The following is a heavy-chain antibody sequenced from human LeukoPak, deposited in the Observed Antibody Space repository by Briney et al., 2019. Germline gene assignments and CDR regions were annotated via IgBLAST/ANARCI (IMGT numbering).Heavy chain of an antibody. D-gene: IGHD3-22*01. CDR3: AKVEYDSSGFRGKSNWFDP. V-gene: IGHV3-21*04. CDR2: ISSSSSYI. Sequence: GGSLRLSCAASGFTFSSYSMNWVRQAPGKGLEWVSSISSSSSYIYYADSVKGRFTISRDNAKNSLYLQMNSLRAEDTAVYYCAKVEYDSSGFRGKSNWFDPWGQGTLVTVSS. CDR1: GFTFSSYS. J-gene: IGHJ5*02.